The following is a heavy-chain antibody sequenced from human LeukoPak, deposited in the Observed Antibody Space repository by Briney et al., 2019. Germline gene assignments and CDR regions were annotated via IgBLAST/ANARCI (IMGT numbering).Heavy chain of an antibody. V-gene: IGHV4-59*01. CDR1: GGSISSYY. J-gene: IGHJ4*02. CDR2: IYYSGST. Sequence: PSETRSLTCTVSGGSISSYYWSWIRQPPGKGLEWIGYIYYSGSTNYNPSLKSRVTISVDTSKNQFSLKLSSVTAADTAVYYCARGLGFMIVVVITSLFFDYWGQGTLVTVSS. D-gene: IGHD3-22*01. CDR3: ARGLGFMIVVVITSLFFDY.